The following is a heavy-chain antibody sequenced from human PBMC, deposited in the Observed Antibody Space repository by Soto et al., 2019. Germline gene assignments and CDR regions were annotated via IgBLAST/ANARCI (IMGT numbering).Heavy chain of an antibody. CDR2: MNPNSGNT. D-gene: IGHD6-19*01. V-gene: IGHV1-8*01. CDR3: AKGFPQWLVKKDIDY. J-gene: IGHJ4*02. Sequence: ASVKVSCKASGYTFTSYDINWVRQATGQGLEWMGWMNPNSGNTGYAQKFQGRVTMTRNTSISTAYMELSSLRSEDTAVYYCAKGFPQWLVKKDIDYWGQGTLVTVSS. CDR1: GYTFTSYD.